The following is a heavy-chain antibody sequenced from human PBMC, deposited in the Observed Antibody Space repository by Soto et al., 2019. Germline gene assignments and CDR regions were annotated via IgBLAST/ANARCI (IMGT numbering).Heavy chain of an antibody. CDR2: IIPIFGTA. CDR1: GGTFSSYA. D-gene: IGHD5-12*01. Sequence: ASVKVSCKASGGTFSSYAISWVRQAPGQGLEWMGGIIPIFGTANYAQKFQGRVTITADESTSTAYMELSSLRSEDTAVYYCARGVEMATRFDYWGQGTLVTVSS. J-gene: IGHJ4*02. V-gene: IGHV1-69*13. CDR3: ARGVEMATRFDY.